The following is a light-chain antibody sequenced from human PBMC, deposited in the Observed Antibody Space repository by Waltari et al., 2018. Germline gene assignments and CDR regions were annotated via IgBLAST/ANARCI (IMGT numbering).Light chain of an antibody. CDR3: QQSNSYSRT. CDR2: KAS. J-gene: IGKJ1*01. Sequence: DIQMTQSPSTLSASVGDRVTITCRASQSFSGWLAWYQQKPGKAPKLLMYKASSLESGVPSRFSGSGSGTEFTLTITSLQPDEFATYYCQQSNSYSRTFGQGTKVEIK. CDR1: QSFSGW. V-gene: IGKV1-5*03.